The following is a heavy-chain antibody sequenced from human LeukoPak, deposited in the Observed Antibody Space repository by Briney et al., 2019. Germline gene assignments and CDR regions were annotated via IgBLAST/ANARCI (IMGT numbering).Heavy chain of an antibody. D-gene: IGHD1-26*01. CDR3: ARHEYSGSYYGLSWFDP. CDR1: GGSISSYY. Sequence: PSETLSLTCTVSGGSISSYYWGWIRQPPGKGLEWIASIYYSGSTYYNPSLKSRVTISVDTSKNQLSLKLSSLTAADTAVYYCARHEYSGSYYGLSWFDPWGQRTLVTVSS. J-gene: IGHJ5*02. CDR2: IYYSGST. V-gene: IGHV4-39*01.